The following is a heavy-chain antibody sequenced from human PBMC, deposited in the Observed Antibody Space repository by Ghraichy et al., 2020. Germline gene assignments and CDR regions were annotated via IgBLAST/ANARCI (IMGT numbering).Heavy chain of an antibody. D-gene: IGHD1-26*01. CDR3: AKESQRWESVPTEY. Sequence: GGSLRLSCAASGFTFSTYGMQWVRQAPVKGLEWVSIISYDGSNIYYGDSVKGRFSISRDNSKNTLYLQMNSLRPEDTAVYYCAKESQRWESVPTEYWGRGTLVTVAS. V-gene: IGHV3-30*18. J-gene: IGHJ4*02. CDR2: ISYDGSNI. CDR1: GFTFSTYG.